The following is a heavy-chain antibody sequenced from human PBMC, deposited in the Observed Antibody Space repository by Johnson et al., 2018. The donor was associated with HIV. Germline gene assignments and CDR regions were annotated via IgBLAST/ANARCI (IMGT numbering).Heavy chain of an antibody. D-gene: IGHD5-24*01. J-gene: IGHJ3*02. CDR2: IYSGGST. CDR1: GFTISNNY. Sequence: VQLVESVGGLVQPGGSLRLSCAASGFTISNNYMSWVRQAPGKGLEWVSVIYSGGSTYYADSVTGRFTISRDISKNTLYLQMNSLRAEDTAVYYCAREGATIEGRSTFDIWGPGTMVTVSS. CDR3: AREGATIEGRSTFDI. V-gene: IGHV3-66*01.